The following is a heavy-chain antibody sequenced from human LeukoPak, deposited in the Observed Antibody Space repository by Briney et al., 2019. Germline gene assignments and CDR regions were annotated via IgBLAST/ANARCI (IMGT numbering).Heavy chain of an antibody. CDR3: ARDRHIAAAGYYFDY. J-gene: IGHJ4*02. CDR2: ISATGGSK. Sequence: PGGSLRLSCAASGFTFSSYAMAWVRQAPGKGLAWVSSISATGGSKSYADSVKAGISISRDNSKNTLYLQMNSLRVEDTAVYYCARDRHIAAAGYYFDYWGQGTLVTVSS. D-gene: IGHD6-25*01. CDR1: GFTFSSYA. V-gene: IGHV3-23*01.